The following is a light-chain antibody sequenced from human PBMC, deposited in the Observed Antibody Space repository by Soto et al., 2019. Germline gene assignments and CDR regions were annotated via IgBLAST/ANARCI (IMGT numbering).Light chain of an antibody. J-gene: IGKJ3*01. Sequence: DIQMTQSPSSLSASVGDRVTITCRASQGISNYLAWYQQKPGKVPKLLIYAASTLQSGVPSRFSGSGSGTDFTLPISSLQPEDVATYYCQMYYSASPFTFGPGTKVDIK. CDR3: QMYYSASPFT. V-gene: IGKV1-27*01. CDR1: QGISNY. CDR2: AAS.